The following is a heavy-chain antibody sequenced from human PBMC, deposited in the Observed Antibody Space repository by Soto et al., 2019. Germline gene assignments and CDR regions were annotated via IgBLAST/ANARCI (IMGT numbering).Heavy chain of an antibody. Sequence: QVQLVESGGGVVQPGTSLRLSCVASGFTFSKYAIHWVRQAPGKGLQWVAFISYDGSNKYYADSVNGRFTISRDNSISTVYVEMNSLRADDTDTYYCARDVRDWYDRRGFVYWGQGTLVTVYS. CDR1: GFTFSKYA. V-gene: IGHV3-30-3*01. CDR2: ISYDGSNK. D-gene: IGHD3-22*01. J-gene: IGHJ4*02. CDR3: ARDVRDWYDRRGFVY.